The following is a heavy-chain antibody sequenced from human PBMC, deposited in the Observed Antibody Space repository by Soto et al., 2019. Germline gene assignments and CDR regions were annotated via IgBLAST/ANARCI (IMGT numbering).Heavy chain of an antibody. D-gene: IGHD2-15*01. CDR3: ARLKLDCAGSRCPGRRLDT. Sequence: ETLSLTCSVSGDSINTYYWSWIRQSPGKGLEWIGYIYSSGDTNYNPSLKSRVNMSIDMSKNQLSLMLSSVTAADTAIYYCARLKLDCAGSRCPGRRLDTWGQGTLVTVSS. CDR2: IYSSGDT. CDR1: GDSINTYY. V-gene: IGHV4-59*01. J-gene: IGHJ5*02.